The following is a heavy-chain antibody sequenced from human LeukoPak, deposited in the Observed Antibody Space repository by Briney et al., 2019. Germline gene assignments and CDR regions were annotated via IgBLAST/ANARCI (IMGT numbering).Heavy chain of an antibody. CDR2: IGGSGSST. D-gene: IGHD3-10*01. Sequence: GGSLRLSCAAAGFNFSTYAMTWVRQAPGKGLEWVSAIGGSGSSTNFADSVKGRFTISRDNARNTMYLQMIRLRAEDTAVYFCAKRGVVIRGVIIIGLHKEAYYFDCWGQGILVTVSS. J-gene: IGHJ4*02. V-gene: IGHV3-23*01. CDR1: GFNFSTYA. CDR3: AKRGVVIRGVIIIGLHKEAYYFDC.